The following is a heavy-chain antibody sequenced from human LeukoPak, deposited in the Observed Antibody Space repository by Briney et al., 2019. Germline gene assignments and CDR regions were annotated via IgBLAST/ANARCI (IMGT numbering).Heavy chain of an antibody. CDR3: ARSPDILTGEKFDY. Sequence: GASVKVSCKASGYTFTNYAISWVRQAPGQGLEWMGIINPGGGSTNYAQKFEARVTMNRDTSISTAYMELSRLRFDDTAVYYCARSPDILTGEKFDYWGQGTLVTVSS. CDR2: INPGGGST. J-gene: IGHJ4*02. D-gene: IGHD3-9*01. V-gene: IGHV1-2*02. CDR1: GYTFTNYA.